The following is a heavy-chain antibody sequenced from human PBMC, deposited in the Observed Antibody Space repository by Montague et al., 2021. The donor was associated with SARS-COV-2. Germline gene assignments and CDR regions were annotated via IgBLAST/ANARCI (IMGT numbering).Heavy chain of an antibody. CDR2: IDYTGXT. CDR1: GGSISNSIYD. V-gene: IGHV4-39*01. Sequence: SETLSLTCTVAGGSISNSIYDWGWIRQPPGKGLEWIGSIDYTGXTXYXXXXKXRVTISMNTYNNQFFLKLTSVTAADTAVYYCARPGRGYSYGLDAFEVWGQGTMVTVSS. D-gene: IGHD5-18*01. J-gene: IGHJ3*01. CDR3: ARPGRGYSYGLDAFEV.